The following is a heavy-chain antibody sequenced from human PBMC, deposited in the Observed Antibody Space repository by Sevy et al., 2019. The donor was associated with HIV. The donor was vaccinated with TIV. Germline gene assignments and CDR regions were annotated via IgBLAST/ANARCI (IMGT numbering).Heavy chain of an antibody. CDR1: GYTFTSYD. J-gene: IGHJ6*03. D-gene: IGHD4-17*01. CDR2: MNPNSGNT. CDR3: ARARRNGDYGKWKYYYYYYMDV. Sequence: ASVKVSCKASGYTFTSYDINWVRQATGQGLEWMGWMNPNSGNTGYAQKFQGRVTMTRNTSISTAYMELSSLRSEDTAVYYCARARRNGDYGKWKYYYYYYMDVWGKGTTVTVSS. V-gene: IGHV1-8*01.